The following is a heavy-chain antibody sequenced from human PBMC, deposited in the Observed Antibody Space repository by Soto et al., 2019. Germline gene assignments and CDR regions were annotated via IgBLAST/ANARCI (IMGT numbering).Heavy chain of an antibody. CDR1: GYTFSSYD. CDR3: ATSGGGWYLY. D-gene: IGHD6-19*01. Sequence: QVQLVQSGAEVKKPGASVKVSCKASGYTFSSYDINWVRQATGQGLEWMGWLKPNSGDTGYAQKFQGRVTLTRNTSINTAYIELSSLTSDDTAVYYCATSGGGWYLYWGQGTLVTVSS. J-gene: IGHJ4*02. V-gene: IGHV1-8*01. CDR2: LKPNSGDT.